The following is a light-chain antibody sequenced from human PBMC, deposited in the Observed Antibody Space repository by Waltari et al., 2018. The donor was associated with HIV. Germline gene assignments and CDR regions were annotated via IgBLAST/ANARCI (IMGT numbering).Light chain of an antibody. CDR3: QSTDSSGTYVI. V-gene: IGLV3-25*03. Sequence: SYELTQPPSVSVSPGQTARITCSGDTLPKQYAFWYQQKPGQAPVLVMYNDSERPSGIPERFSGSSSGTQVTLTVSGVQAEDEAAYYCQSTDSSGTYVIFGGGTKLTVL. CDR2: NDS. J-gene: IGLJ2*01. CDR1: TLPKQY.